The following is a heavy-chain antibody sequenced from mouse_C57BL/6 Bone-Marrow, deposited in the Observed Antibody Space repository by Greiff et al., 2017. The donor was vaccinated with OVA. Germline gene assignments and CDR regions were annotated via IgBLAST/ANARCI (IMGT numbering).Heavy chain of an antibody. CDR2: IYPGSGST. V-gene: IGHV1-55*01. Sequence: QVQLQQPGAELVKPGASVKMSCKASGYTFTSYWITWVKQRPGQGLEWIGDIYPGSGSTNYNKKFKSKATLTVDTSSSTAYMQLSSLTSEDSAVYYCAEGAYYGSTDWYFDVWGTGTTVTVSS. D-gene: IGHD1-1*01. CDR1: GYTFTSYW. CDR3: AEGAYYGSTDWYFDV. J-gene: IGHJ1*03.